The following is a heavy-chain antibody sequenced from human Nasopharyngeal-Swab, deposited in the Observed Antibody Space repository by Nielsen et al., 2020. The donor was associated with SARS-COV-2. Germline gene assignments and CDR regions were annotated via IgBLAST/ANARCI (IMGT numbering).Heavy chain of an antibody. CDR2: IYYSGST. CDR3: ARRVARAPRHEGDYYYGMDV. D-gene: IGHD3-16*01. J-gene: IGHJ6*04. V-gene: IGHV4-39*01. Sequence: WIRQPPGKGLEWIGSIYYSGSTYYNPSLKSRVTISVDTSKNQFSPKLSSVTAADTAVYYCARRVARAPRHEGDYYYGMDVWGKGTTVTVSS.